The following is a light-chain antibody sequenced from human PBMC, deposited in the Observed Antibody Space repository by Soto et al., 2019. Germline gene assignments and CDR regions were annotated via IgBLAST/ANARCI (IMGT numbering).Light chain of an antibody. CDR1: SSDIGAYNY. J-gene: IGLJ1*01. V-gene: IGLV2-14*03. CDR2: DVS. Sequence: QSALTQPASVSGSPGQSITISCTGTSSDIGAYNYVSWYQQLPGKAPQVMIYDVSNRPSGVSDRFSGSKSGNTASLTISGLQAEDEADYYCNSNTRSRAYVFGTGTKLTVL. CDR3: NSNTRSRAYV.